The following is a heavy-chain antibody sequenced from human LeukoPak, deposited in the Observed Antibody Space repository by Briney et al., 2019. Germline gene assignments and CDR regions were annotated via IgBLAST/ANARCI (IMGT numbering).Heavy chain of an antibody. CDR2: IKEDGSEK. Sequence: GGSLRLSCAASGFTFSSYSMTWVRQAPGKGLEWVANIKEDGSEKYYVDSVTGRFTISRDNAKNLLYLQMNSLRAEDTAVYYCARGVNWNYVVYYFDYWGQGTLVTVSS. D-gene: IGHD1-7*01. J-gene: IGHJ4*02. V-gene: IGHV3-7*01. CDR3: ARGVNWNYVVYYFDY. CDR1: GFTFSSYS.